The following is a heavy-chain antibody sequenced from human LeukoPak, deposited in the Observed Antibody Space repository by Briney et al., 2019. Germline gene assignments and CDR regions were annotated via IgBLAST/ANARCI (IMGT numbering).Heavy chain of an antibody. V-gene: IGHV1-2*02. CDR3: ARVGGATTFYFDY. CDR2: INPNSGSA. CDR1: GYTFTGYY. D-gene: IGHD1-26*01. J-gene: IGHJ4*02. Sequence: ASVKVPCKASGYTFTGYYMHWVRQAPGQGLEWMGWINPNSGSANYAQKFQGRVTMTRDTSISTAYMELSRLRSDDTAVYYCARVGGATTFYFDYWGQGTLVTVSS.